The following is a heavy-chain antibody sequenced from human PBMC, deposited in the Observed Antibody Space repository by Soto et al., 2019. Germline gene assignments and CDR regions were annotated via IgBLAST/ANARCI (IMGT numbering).Heavy chain of an antibody. CDR2: ITPILGIA. D-gene: IGHD3-10*01. CDR3: ARGGVTMVRGVIIPGYGMDV. Sequence: SVKVTCKASGGTFSSYTISWVRQAPGQGLEWMGRITPILGIANYAQKFQGRVTITADKSTSTAYMELSSLRSEDTAVYYCARGGVTMVRGVIIPGYGMDVWG. J-gene: IGHJ6*02. CDR1: GGTFSSYT. V-gene: IGHV1-69*02.